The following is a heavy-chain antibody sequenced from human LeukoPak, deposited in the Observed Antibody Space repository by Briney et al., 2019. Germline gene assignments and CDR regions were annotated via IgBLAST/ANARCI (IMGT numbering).Heavy chain of an antibody. CDR3: AKEGNDYGANSIDY. V-gene: IGHV4-59*11. D-gene: IGHD4-23*01. J-gene: IGHJ4*02. CDR1: GGPISSHY. CDR2: MFFTGDT. Sequence: SETLSLTCTVSGGPISSHYWAWLRQPPGKGLEWIGWMFFTGDTNYNPSLKSRVTISVDHSKNQFSLKLTSVTAADTAVYCCAKEGNDYGANSIDYWGRGTLVTVSS.